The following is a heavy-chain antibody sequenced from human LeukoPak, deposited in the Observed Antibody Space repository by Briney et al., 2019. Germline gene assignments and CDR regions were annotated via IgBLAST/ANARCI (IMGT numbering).Heavy chain of an antibody. CDR1: GFTFSSYG. V-gene: IGHV3-33*01. D-gene: IGHD2-15*01. Sequence: PGRSLRLSCAASGFTFSSYGMHWVRQAPGKGLEWVAVIWYDGSNKYYADSVKGRFTISRDNSKNTPYLQMNSLRAEDTAVYYCARDGTIAVSTGVAFDIWGQGTMVTVSS. J-gene: IGHJ3*02. CDR3: ARDGTIAVSTGVAFDI. CDR2: IWYDGSNK.